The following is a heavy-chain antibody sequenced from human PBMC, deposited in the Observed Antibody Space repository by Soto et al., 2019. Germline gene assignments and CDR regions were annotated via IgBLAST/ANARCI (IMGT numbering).Heavy chain of an antibody. CDR2: ISYDGSNK. D-gene: IGHD3-16*01. CDR3: ERDWVYYGMDV. CDR1: GFTFSSYA. V-gene: IGHV3-30-3*01. J-gene: IGHJ6*02. Sequence: GGSLRLSCAASGFTFSSYAMHWVRQAPGKGLEWVAVISYDGSNKYYADSVKGRFTISRDNSKNTLYLQMNSLRAEDTAVYYCERDWVYYGMDVWGQGNTVTVSS.